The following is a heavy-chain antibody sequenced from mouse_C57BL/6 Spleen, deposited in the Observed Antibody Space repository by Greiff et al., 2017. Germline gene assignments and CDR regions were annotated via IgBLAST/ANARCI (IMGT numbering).Heavy chain of an antibody. J-gene: IGHJ3*01. D-gene: IGHD2-3*01. CDR3: ARSDYYDGYYSAWFAY. Sequence: VQLQQPGAELVKPGASVKLSCKASGYTFTSYWMHWVKQRPGQGLEWIGMIHPNSGSTNYNEKFKSKATLTVDKSSSTAYMQRSSLTSEDSAVYYCARSDYYDGYYSAWFAYWGQGTLVTVSA. CDR1: GYTFTSYW. V-gene: IGHV1-64*01. CDR2: IHPNSGST.